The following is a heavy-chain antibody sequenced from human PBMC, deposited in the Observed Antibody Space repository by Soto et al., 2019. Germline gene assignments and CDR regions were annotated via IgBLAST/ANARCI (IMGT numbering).Heavy chain of an antibody. CDR1: GGSISGGGYY. Sequence: SETLSLTCTVSGGSISGGGYYWSWIRQHPGKGLEWIGYIYYSGSTYYNPSLKSRVTISVDTSKNQFSLKLSSVTAADTAVYYCARVFDYGLNWFDPWGQGALVTVSS. J-gene: IGHJ5*02. CDR3: ARVFDYGLNWFDP. D-gene: IGHD3-10*01. CDR2: IYYSGST. V-gene: IGHV4-31*03.